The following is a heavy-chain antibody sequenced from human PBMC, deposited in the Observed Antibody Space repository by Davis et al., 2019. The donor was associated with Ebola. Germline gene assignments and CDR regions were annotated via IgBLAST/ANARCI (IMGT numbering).Heavy chain of an antibody. V-gene: IGHV3-30-3*01. Sequence: GESLKISCAASGFTFSSYPIHWVRQAPGKGLEWVAVISYDGSNKYYADSVKGRFTISRDNSKNTLYLQMNSLRAEDTAVYYCARDDSYYGSGSYNRLDYWGQGTLVTVSS. CDR3: ARDDSYYGSGSYNRLDY. CDR2: ISYDGSNK. D-gene: IGHD3-10*01. J-gene: IGHJ4*02. CDR1: GFTFSSYP.